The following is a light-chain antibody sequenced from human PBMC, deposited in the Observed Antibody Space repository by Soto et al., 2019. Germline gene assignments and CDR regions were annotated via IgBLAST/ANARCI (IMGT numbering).Light chain of an antibody. CDR1: QSITRF. J-gene: IGKJ5*01. CDR2: GAS. Sequence: DIQMTQSPSSLSASVGDRVTITCRTSQSITRFLNWYQQKPGKAPKLLIYGASSLQSGVPSRFSGSGYGTDFTLTISSLQPEDFATYYCQQNYSPPPITFGQGTRLEIK. CDR3: QQNYSPPPIT. V-gene: IGKV1-39*01.